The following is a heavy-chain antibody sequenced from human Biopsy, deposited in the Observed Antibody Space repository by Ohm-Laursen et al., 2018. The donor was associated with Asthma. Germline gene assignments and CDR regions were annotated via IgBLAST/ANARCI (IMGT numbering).Heavy chain of an antibody. D-gene: IGHD1-26*01. Sequence: LRLSCAASGFTFSGSDMHWVRQAPGKGLEWVGHIRSKADSDGTAYAASVKGRFTISREDSKNTAFLQMNSLKIEDTAVYYCTRWDNSGYGMDVWGQGTTVTVSS. V-gene: IGHV3-73*01. CDR1: GFTFSGSD. J-gene: IGHJ6*02. CDR3: TRWDNSGYGMDV. CDR2: IRSKADSDGT.